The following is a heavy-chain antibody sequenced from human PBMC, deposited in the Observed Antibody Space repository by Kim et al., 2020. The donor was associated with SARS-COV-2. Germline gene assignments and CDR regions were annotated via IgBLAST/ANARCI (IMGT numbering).Heavy chain of an antibody. CDR1: GYTLTELS. CDR3: ATERIDDYSNYYYYYMDV. Sequence: ASVKVSCKVSGYTLTELSMHWVRQAPGKGLEWMGGFDPEDGETIYAQKFQGRVTMTEDTSTDTAYMELSSLRSEDTAVYYCATERIDDYSNYYYYYMDVWGKGTTVTVSS. D-gene: IGHD4-4*01. J-gene: IGHJ6*03. V-gene: IGHV1-24*01. CDR2: FDPEDGET.